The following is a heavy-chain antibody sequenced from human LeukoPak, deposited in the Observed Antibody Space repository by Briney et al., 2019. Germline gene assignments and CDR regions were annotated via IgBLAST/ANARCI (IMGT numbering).Heavy chain of an antibody. V-gene: IGHV3-48*03. D-gene: IGHD3-22*01. CDR1: GFTFSSYE. J-gene: IGHJ4*02. CDR3: ARINYYDSSGYYYFDY. Sequence: GGSLRLSCAASGFTFSSYEMNWARQAPGKGLEGGSYISSSGSTRYYADSVKGRFTISRDNAKNSLYLQMNSLRAEDTAVYYSARINYYDSSGYYYFDYWGQGTLVTVSS. CDR2: ISSSGSTR.